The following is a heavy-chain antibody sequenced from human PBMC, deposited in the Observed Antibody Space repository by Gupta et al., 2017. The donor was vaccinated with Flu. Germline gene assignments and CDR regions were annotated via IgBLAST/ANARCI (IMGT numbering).Heavy chain of an antibody. V-gene: IGHV3-9*01. D-gene: IGHD6-13*01. Sequence: DEFAMHWVRLTPGKGLEWVSSISWNSATIAYADSVKGRFTVSRDNAKNSLLLQMDSLRAEDTALYFCAKDSLSSSWALFDYWGQGTLVTVSS. J-gene: IGHJ4*02. CDR1: DEFA. CDR3: AKDSLSSSWALFDY. CDR2: ISWNSATI.